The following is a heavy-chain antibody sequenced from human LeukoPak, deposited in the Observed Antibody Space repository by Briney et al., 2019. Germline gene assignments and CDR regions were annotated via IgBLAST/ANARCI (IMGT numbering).Heavy chain of an antibody. CDR3: ARLTNFDL. J-gene: IGHJ4*02. CDR2: ISGDGDVT. Sequence: GGSLRLSCAASGFTFSSYAMSWVRQAPRKGLEWVASISGDGDVTYHADPVKGRFTISRDNSKNMLYLQMNSLTAEDTAVYYCARLTNFDLGGQGTLVTVSS. V-gene: IGHV3-23*01. D-gene: IGHD1/OR15-1a*01. CDR1: GFTFSSYA.